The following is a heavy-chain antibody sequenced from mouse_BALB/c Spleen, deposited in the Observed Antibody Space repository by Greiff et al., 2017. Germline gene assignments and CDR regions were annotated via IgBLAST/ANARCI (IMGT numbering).Heavy chain of an antibody. CDR3: TRGGYYVHY. CDR2: INPSNGGT. Sequence: QVQLQQSGAELVKPEASVKLSCKASGYTFTSYYMYWVKQRPGQGLEWIGEINPSNGGTNFNEKFKSKATLTVDKSSSTAYMQLSSLTSEDSAVYYCTRGGYYVHYWGQGTTLTVSS. J-gene: IGHJ2*01. D-gene: IGHD2-3*01. V-gene: IGHV1S81*02. CDR1: GYTFTSYY.